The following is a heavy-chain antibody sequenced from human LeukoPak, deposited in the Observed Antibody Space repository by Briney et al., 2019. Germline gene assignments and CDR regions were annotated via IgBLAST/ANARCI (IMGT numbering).Heavy chain of an antibody. Sequence: ASVKVSCKASGYTFTGYYIQWVRQAPGQGLEWMGWINPNSGGTDYAQKFQGRVTMTRDTSISTAYMELSRLRSDDTAVYYCARAAGYRDAFDIWGQGTMVTVSS. CDR2: INPNSGGT. CDR3: ARAAGYRDAFDI. CDR1: GYTFTGYY. V-gene: IGHV1-2*02. D-gene: IGHD6-13*01. J-gene: IGHJ3*02.